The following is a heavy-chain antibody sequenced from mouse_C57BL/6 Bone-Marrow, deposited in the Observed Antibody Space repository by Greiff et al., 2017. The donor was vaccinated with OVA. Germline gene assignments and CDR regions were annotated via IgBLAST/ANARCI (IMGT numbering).Heavy chain of an antibody. CDR2: LDPENGDT. Sequence: EVQLLESGAELVRPGASVKLSCTASGYTIKDDYMHWVKQRPEQGLEWIGWLDPENGDTEYASKFKGKATLTADTSSNTAYMQLSSVTCEDTAVYYCTFYYDGNRRMDYWGQGTSATV. CDR3: TFYYDGNRRMDY. J-gene: IGHJ4*01. CDR1: GYTIKDDY. D-gene: IGHD1-1*01. V-gene: IGHV14-4*01.